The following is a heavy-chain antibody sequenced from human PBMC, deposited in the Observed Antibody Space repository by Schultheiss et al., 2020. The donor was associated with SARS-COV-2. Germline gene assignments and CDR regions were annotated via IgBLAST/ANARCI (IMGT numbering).Heavy chain of an antibody. CDR1: GGSFSGYY. CDR3: ARHRAVGVPTTFDS. D-gene: IGHD2-15*01. J-gene: IGHJ5*01. V-gene: IGHV4-34*01. CDR2: VYYGGNT. Sequence: GSLRLSCAVYGGSFSGYYWSWIRQPAGKGLEWIGDVYYGGNTNYNPSVKSRVTISADTSKNQFSLKVTSVTAADTAVYYCARHRAVGVPTTFDSWGQGTLVTVSS.